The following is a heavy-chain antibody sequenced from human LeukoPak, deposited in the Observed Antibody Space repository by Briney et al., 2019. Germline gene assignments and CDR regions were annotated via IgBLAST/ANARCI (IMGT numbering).Heavy chain of an antibody. D-gene: IGHD4-11*01. CDR1: GYSFTNYA. J-gene: IGHJ4*02. Sequence: GASVKVSCKASGYSFTNYAITWVRQAPGQGLEWTGWITTYNGNTNYAQKFHGRVTMTTDTSTTTAYMELRSLRSDDTAVYYCARVYSNYALDYWGQGTLVTVSS. CDR3: ARVYSNYALDY. V-gene: IGHV1-18*01. CDR2: ITTYNGNT.